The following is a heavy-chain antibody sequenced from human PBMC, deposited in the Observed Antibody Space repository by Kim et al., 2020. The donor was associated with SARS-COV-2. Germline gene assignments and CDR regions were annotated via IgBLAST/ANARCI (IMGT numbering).Heavy chain of an antibody. D-gene: IGHD3-10*01. J-gene: IGHJ5*02. CDR3: ARHRGYYGSGRRDWFDP. CDR2: IYYSGST. Sequence: SETLSLTCTVSGGSISSSSYYWGWIRQPPGKGLEWIGSIYYSGSTYYNPSLKSRVTISVDTSKNQFSLKLSSVTAADTAVYYCARHRGYYGSGRRDWFDPWGQGTLVTVSS. V-gene: IGHV4-39*01. CDR1: GGSISSSSYY.